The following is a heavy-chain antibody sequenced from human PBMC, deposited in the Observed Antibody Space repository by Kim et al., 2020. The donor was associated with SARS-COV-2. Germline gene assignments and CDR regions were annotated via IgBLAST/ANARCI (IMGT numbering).Heavy chain of an antibody. CDR3: ARSTVTTAIWYFDL. J-gene: IGHJ2*01. V-gene: IGHV4-61*02. D-gene: IGHD4-17*01. CDR1: GGSISSGSYY. CDR2: IYTSGST. Sequence: SETLSLTCTVSGGSISSGSYYWSWIRQPAGKGLEWIGRIYTSGSTNYNPSLKSRVTISVDTSKNQFSLKLSSVTAADTAVYYCARSTVTTAIWYFDLWGRGTLVTVSS.